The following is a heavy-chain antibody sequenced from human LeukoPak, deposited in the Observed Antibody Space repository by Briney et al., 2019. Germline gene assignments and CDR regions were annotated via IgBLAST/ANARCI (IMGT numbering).Heavy chain of an antibody. CDR2: ISSSSSAI. Sequence: GGSLRLSCAASGFTFSSYSMNWVRQAPGKGLEWISYISSSSSAIYYAGSVKGRFTISRDNAKNSLYLQMNSLRGEDTAVYYCVRDRFYSFDYWGQGTLVTVSS. V-gene: IGHV3-48*01. J-gene: IGHJ4*02. CDR3: VRDRFYSFDY. CDR1: GFTFSSYS.